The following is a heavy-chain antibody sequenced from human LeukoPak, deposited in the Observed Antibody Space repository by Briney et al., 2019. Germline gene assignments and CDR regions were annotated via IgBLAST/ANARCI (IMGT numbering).Heavy chain of an antibody. V-gene: IGHV4-34*01. CDR1: GGSFSGYY. J-gene: IGHJ3*02. Sequence: SETLSLTCGIYGGSFSGYYWNWIRQPPGKGLEWIWEINRSGSTNYNPSLKSRVTISVDTSKIQFSLKLNSVTAADTAVYYCARYSSSWPDAFDIWGLGTIVTVSS. CDR2: INRSGST. CDR3: ARYSSSWPDAFDI. D-gene: IGHD6-13*01.